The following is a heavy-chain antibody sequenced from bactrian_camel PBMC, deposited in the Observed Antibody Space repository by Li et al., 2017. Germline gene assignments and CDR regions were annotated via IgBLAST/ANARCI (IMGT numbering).Heavy chain of an antibody. J-gene: IGHJ4*01. CDR1: GRSYSHDC. D-gene: IGHD6*01. CDR2: IQPGGST. Sequence: VQLVESGGGLVQIGGSLRLSCAASGRSYSHDCMGWFRQAPGKEREGVAFIQPGGSTTYSDSVKGRFTIAEDNANNSLLLQMNSLKPEDTAMYYCAADVPLSDLSGDRRSTVVLTGTNPIRYNYWGQGTQVTV. CDR3: AADVPLSDLSGDRRSTVVLTGTNPIRYNY. V-gene: IGHV3S53*01.